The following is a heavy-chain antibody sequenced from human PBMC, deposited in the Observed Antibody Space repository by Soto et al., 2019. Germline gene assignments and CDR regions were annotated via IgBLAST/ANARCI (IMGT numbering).Heavy chain of an antibody. V-gene: IGHV1-58*01. Sequence: SVKVSCNASGFTFTSSSVQWVRQARGQRLEWIGWIVVGSGNTNYAQKFQERVTITRDMSTSTAYMELSSLRSEDTAVYYGAADPDYDLNWRYYGMDVWGQGTTVTVSS. J-gene: IGHJ6*02. CDR1: GFTFTSSS. CDR3: AADPDYDLNWRYYGMDV. D-gene: IGHD3-22*01. CDR2: IVVGSGNT.